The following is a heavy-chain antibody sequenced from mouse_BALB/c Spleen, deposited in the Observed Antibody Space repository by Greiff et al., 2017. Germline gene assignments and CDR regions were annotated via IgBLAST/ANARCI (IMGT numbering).Heavy chain of an antibody. CDR1: GYTFTSYW. D-gene: IGHD2-4*01. V-gene: IGHV1-18*01. CDR3: ARRGIYYDYVYAMDY. CDR2: INPNNGGT. J-gene: IGHJ4*01. Sequence: VQLQQPGSELVRPGASVKLSCKASGYTFTSYWMHWVKQSHGKSLEWIGDINPNNGGTIYNQKFKGKATLTVDKSSSTAYMELRSLTSEDTAVYYCARRGIYYDYVYAMDYWGQGTSVTVSS.